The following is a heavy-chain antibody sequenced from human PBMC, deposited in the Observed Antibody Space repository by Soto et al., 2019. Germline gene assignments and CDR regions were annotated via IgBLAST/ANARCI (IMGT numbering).Heavy chain of an antibody. V-gene: IGHV1-69*13. CDR3: AIYCSSTSCAGKYYYYGMDV. CDR1: GGTFSSYA. CDR2: IIPIFGTA. Sequence: SVKVSCKASGGTFSSYAISWVRQAPGQGLEWMGGIIPIFGTANYAQKFQGRVTITADESTSTAYMELSSLRSEDTAVYYCAIYCSSTSCAGKYYYYGMDVWSQGTTVTVS. D-gene: IGHD2-2*01. J-gene: IGHJ6*02.